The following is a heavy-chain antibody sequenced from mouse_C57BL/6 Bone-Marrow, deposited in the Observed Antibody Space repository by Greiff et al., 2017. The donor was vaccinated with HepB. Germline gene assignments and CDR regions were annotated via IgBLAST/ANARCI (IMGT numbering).Heavy chain of an antibody. V-gene: IGHV3-8*01. J-gene: IGHJ2*01. Sequence: VQLKQSGPGLAKPSQTLSLTCSVTGYSITSDYWNWIRKFPGNKLEYMGYISYSGSAYYNPSLKSRISITRDTSKNQYYLQLNSVTTEDTATYYCARSIYYYGSNFDYWGQGTTRTVSS. CDR2: ISYSGSA. CDR3: ARSIYYYGSNFDY. CDR1: GYSITSDY. D-gene: IGHD1-1*01.